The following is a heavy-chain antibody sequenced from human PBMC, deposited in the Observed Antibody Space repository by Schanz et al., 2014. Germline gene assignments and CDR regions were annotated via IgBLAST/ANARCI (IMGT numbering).Heavy chain of an antibody. CDR1: GFTVSSDH. J-gene: IGHJ6*02. D-gene: IGHD3-9*01. CDR3: ARDSGPYYDKSMDV. V-gene: IGHV3-66*01. Sequence: EVQLVESGGGVVQPGGSLRLSCAVSGFTVSSDHMSWVRQAPGKGLEWVSTIYASGATYYADSVKRRFTISRDISKNTLHLQVTSLRAEDTAIYYCARDSGPYYDKSMDVWGQGTTVAVSS. CDR2: IYASGAT.